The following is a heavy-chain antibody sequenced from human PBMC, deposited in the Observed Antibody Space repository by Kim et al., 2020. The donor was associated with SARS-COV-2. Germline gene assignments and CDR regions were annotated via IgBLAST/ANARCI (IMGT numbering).Heavy chain of an antibody. D-gene: IGHD6-19*01. V-gene: IGHV3-11*06. Sequence: ADAVKVRVTISRDNANNSLYLQMNSLRAEDTAVYYCARKGIAVADYYFDYWGQGTLVTVSS. J-gene: IGHJ4*02. CDR3: ARKGIAVADYYFDY.